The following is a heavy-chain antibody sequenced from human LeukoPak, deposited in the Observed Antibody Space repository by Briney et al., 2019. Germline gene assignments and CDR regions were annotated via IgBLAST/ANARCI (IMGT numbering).Heavy chain of an antibody. CDR1: GFTFSSYG. Sequence: QPGGTLRLSCAASGFTFSSYGMSWVRQAPGKGLEWVSAISHSGGSTYYADSVKGRFTISRDNSKNTLYLQMNSLRAEDTAVYYCARRLVTSEFDYWGQGTLVTVSS. CDR3: ARRLVTSEFDY. CDR2: ISHSGGST. D-gene: IGHD3-9*01. V-gene: IGHV3-23*01. J-gene: IGHJ4*02.